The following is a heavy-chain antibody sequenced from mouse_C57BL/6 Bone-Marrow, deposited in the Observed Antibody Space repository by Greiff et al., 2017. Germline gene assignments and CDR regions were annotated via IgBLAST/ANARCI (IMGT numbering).Heavy chain of an antibody. CDR1: GFNIKDAY. V-gene: IGHV14-4*01. D-gene: IGHD1-1*02. CDR3: TREGLWSYYFDY. CDR2: IDPENGDT. Sequence: VQLQQSGAELVRPGASVKLSCTASGFNIKDAYMHWVKQRPEQGLEWIGWIDPENGDTEYASKFQGKATITADTSSNTAYLQLSSLTSEDTAVYYCTREGLWSYYFDYWGQGTTLTVSS. J-gene: IGHJ2*01.